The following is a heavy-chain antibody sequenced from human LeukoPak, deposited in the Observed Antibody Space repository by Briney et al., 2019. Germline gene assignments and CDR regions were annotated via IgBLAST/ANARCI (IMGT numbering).Heavy chain of an antibody. CDR1: GYTFTGYY. CDR2: INPNSGGT. D-gene: IGHD5-12*01. J-gene: IGHJ6*03. CDR3: ARVGSGYDRANYYYYMDV. V-gene: IGHV1-2*02. Sequence: ASVKVPCKASGYTFTGYYMHWVRQAPGQGLEWMGWINPNSGGTNYAQKFQGRVTMTRDTSISTAYMELSRLRSDDTAVYYCARVGSGYDRANYYYYMDVWGKGTTVTVSS.